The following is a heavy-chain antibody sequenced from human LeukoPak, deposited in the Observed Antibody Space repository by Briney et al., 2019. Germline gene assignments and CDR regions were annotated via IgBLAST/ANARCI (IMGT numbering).Heavy chain of an antibody. CDR2: ISSSSTI. CDR3: ARVPTVVVPAAT. J-gene: IGHJ3*01. CDR1: GFTFSSYS. V-gene: IGHV3-48*01. Sequence: GSLRLSCAASGFTFSSYSMNWVRQAPGKGLEWVSYISSSSTIYYADSVKGRFTISRDNAKNSLYLQMNSLRAEDTAVYYCARVPTVVVPAATWGQGTMVTVSS. D-gene: IGHD2-2*01.